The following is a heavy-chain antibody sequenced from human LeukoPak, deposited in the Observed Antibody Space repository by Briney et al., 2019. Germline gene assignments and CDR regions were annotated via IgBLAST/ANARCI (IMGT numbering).Heavy chain of an antibody. D-gene: IGHD5-24*01. J-gene: IGHJ5*02. CDR1: GYTFSSYA. V-gene: IGHV7-4-1*02. CDR3: ARDNSVRDEAWWFNP. Sequence: ASVKVSCKASGYTFSSYAMNWVRQAPGQGLEWMGWINTNTGNPTYAQGFTGRFVFSLDTSVSTAYLQISSLKAEDTAVYYCARDNSVRDEAWWFNPWGQGTLVTVSS. CDR2: INTNTGNP.